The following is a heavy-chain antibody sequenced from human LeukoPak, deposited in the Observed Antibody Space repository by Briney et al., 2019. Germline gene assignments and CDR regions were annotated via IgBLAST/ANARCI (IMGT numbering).Heavy chain of an antibody. V-gene: IGHV4-34*01. J-gene: IGHJ6*02. Sequence: SETLSLTCAVYGGSFSGYYWSWIRQPPGKGLEWIGEINHSGSTNYNPSLKSRVTISVDTSKNQFSLKLSSVTAADTAVYYCARGGVPAANYYYGMDVWGQGTTVTVSS. D-gene: IGHD2-2*01. CDR1: GGSFSGYY. CDR2: INHSGST. CDR3: ARGGVPAANYYYGMDV.